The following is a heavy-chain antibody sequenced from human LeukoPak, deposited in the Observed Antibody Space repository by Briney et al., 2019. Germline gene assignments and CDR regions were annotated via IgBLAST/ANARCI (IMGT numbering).Heavy chain of an antibody. V-gene: IGHV3-7*01. Sequence: TGGSLRLSCAASGFTFSSYWMSWVRQAPGKGLEWVANIKQDGSEKYYVDSVKGRFTISRDNAKNSLYLQMNSLRAEDTAVYYCARDPRGVGSGALFDYWGQGTLVTVSS. J-gene: IGHJ4*02. CDR1: GFTFSSYW. CDR3: ARDPRGVGSGALFDY. CDR2: IKQDGSEK. D-gene: IGHD3-10*01.